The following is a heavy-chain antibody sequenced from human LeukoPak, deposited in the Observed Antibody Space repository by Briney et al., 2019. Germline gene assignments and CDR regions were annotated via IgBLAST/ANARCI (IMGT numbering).Heavy chain of an antibody. V-gene: IGHV4-30-4*07. CDR1: GGSISSGGYS. CDR2: IYDSGST. J-gene: IGHJ5*02. D-gene: IGHD3-10*01. CDR3: ARTMVRGVTSWFDP. Sequence: SETLPLTCAVSGGSISSGGYSWSWIRQPPGKGLEWIGYIYDSGSTYYNPSLKSPVTISVDTSKNQFSLKLSSVTAADTAVYYCARTMVRGVTSWFDPWGQGTLVTVSS.